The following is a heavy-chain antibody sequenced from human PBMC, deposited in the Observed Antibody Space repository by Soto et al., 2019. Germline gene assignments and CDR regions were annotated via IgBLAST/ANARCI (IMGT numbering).Heavy chain of an antibody. D-gene: IGHD2-8*01. CDR1: GGSISSYY. CDR2: IYYSGST. CDR3: ARGCTNGVCYGYYGMDV. Sequence: SETLSLTCTVSGGSISSYYWSWIRQPPGKGLEWIGYIYYSGSTNYNPSLKSRVTISVDTSKNQFSLKLSSVTAADTAVYYCARGCTNGVCYGYYGMDVWGQGTTVTVSS. J-gene: IGHJ6*02. V-gene: IGHV4-59*01.